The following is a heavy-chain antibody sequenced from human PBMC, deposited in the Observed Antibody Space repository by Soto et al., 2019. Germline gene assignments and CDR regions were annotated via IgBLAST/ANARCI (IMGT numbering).Heavy chain of an antibody. CDR2: IFHNGNT. Sequence: QVQLQESGPGLVKPAQTLSLTCSVSGVSISDSYYWNWIRQPPGKGLEWIGYIFHNGNTYYNPSLWSRLSISVDTSKNQFSLRLFSVTGADTAVYYCARGDGDRSAGLDSWGQGTLVTVSS. J-gene: IGHJ4*02. V-gene: IGHV4-31*03. CDR3: ARGDGDRSAGLDS. CDR1: GVSISDSYY. D-gene: IGHD4-17*01.